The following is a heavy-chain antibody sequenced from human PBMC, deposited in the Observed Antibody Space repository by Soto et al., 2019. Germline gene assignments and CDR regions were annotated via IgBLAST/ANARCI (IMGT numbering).Heavy chain of an antibody. D-gene: IGHD3-22*01. CDR1: GGSISSSSYY. CDR3: ARYMIVVVPHFDY. J-gene: IGHJ4*02. Sequence: SETLSLTCTVSGGSISSSSYYWGWIRQPPGKGLEWIGSIYYSGSTYYNPSLKSRVTISVDTSKNQFSLKLSSVTAADTAVYYCARYMIVVVPHFDYWGQGTLVTVSS. V-gene: IGHV4-39*01. CDR2: IYYSGST.